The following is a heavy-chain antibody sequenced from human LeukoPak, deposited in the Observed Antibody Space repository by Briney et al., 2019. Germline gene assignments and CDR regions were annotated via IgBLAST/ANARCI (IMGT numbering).Heavy chain of an antibody. D-gene: IGHD3-16*02. CDR1: GFTLSSYA. J-gene: IGHJ5*02. Sequence: GGSLRLSCAASGFTLSSYAMSWVRQAPGKGLEWVSGISGRGDGSYYANSVEGRFTMSRDNFKNTLYLQMNSLRVEDTAIYYCAKVLDDYVWGSYRYPENWFDPWGQGTLVTVSS. CDR3: AKVLDDYVWGSYRYPENWFDP. CDR2: ISGRGDGS. V-gene: IGHV3-23*01.